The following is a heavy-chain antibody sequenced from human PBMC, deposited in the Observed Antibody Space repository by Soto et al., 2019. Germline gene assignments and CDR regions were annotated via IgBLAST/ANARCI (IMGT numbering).Heavy chain of an antibody. Sequence: ASVPVSCKASGYTFTSYYMHWVRQAPRQGLEWMGIINPSGGSTSYAQKFQGRVNMTRDTSTSTVYMELSSLRSEDTAVYYCARDEGGSGYCTNGVCYTTYYYYYGMDVWGQGTTVTVSS. V-gene: IGHV1-46*01. D-gene: IGHD2-8*01. J-gene: IGHJ6*02. CDR1: GYTFTSYY. CDR2: INPSGGST. CDR3: ARDEGGSGYCTNGVCYTTYYYYYGMDV.